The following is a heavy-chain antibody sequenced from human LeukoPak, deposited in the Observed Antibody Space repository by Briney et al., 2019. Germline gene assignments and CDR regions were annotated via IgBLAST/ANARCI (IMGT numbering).Heavy chain of an antibody. CDR2: ISGSGSDI. Sequence: GGSLRLSCAASGFTFSSYSMNWVRQAPERGLECISYISGSGSDINYADSVKGRFTISRDNAKNSVYLQMNSLRVEDTAIYYCARTARLYDYWGQGTQVTVSS. D-gene: IGHD4/OR15-4a*01. V-gene: IGHV3-21*05. CDR1: GFTFSSYS. J-gene: IGHJ4*02. CDR3: ARTARLYDY.